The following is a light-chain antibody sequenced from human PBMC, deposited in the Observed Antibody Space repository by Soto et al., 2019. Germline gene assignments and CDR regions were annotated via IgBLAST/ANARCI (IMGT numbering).Light chain of an antibody. CDR1: QSISSY. CDR3: QQGYSIHWT. V-gene: IGKV1-39*01. J-gene: IGKJ1*01. CDR2: AAS. Sequence: DIQMTQSPSSLSASVGDRVTITCRASQSISSYLNWYQSKPGKAPNLLIYAASTLRSGVPSRFSGSGSGTDFTLTISSLQPEDFATYYCQQGYSIHWTFGQGTKVDIK.